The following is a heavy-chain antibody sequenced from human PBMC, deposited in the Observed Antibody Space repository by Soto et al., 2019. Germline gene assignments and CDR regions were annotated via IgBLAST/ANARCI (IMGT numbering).Heavy chain of an antibody. Sequence: PGGSLRLSCAASQFSFSSYWMHWVRQVPGKGPAWVSRINHDGSKTEYADSVKGRFTISRDNTNKTLYLQMNSLRVEDTAMYYCVREPWGFSGTRYDYWGQGTLVTVSS. CDR2: INHDGSKT. CDR3: VREPWGFSGTRYDY. J-gene: IGHJ4*02. D-gene: IGHD6-19*01. V-gene: IGHV3-74*01. CDR1: QFSFSSYW.